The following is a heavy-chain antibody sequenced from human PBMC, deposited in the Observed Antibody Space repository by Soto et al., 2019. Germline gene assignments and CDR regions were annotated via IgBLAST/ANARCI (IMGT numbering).Heavy chain of an antibody. V-gene: IGHV2-70*18. CDR2: IDWDDDK. CDR3: ARTPYYYGPGGFDP. D-gene: IGHD3-10*01. Sequence: TLSLTCTVSGGSISSGDYYWSWIRQPPGKGLEWLALIDWDDDKYYRTSLKTRLTISKDTSKNQVVLIMTNMDPVDTATYYCARTPYYYGPGGFDPWGQGTLVTVSS. J-gene: IGHJ5*02. CDR1: GGSISSGDYY.